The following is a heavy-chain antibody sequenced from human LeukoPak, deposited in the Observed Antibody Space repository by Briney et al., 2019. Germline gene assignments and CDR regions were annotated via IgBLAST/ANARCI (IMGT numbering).Heavy chain of an antibody. D-gene: IGHD2-21*01. CDR1: AFTFGSFG. CDR2: ISGSGGST. CDR3: AKGNLYSTAILTSYPSLDY. V-gene: IGHV3-23*01. Sequence: GGSLRLSCAASAFTFGSFGMSWVRQAPGKGLEWVSAISGSGGSTYYADSVKGRFTISRDNSKNTLYLQMNSLRAEDTAVYYCAKGNLYSTAILTSYPSLDYWGQGTLVTVSS. J-gene: IGHJ4*02.